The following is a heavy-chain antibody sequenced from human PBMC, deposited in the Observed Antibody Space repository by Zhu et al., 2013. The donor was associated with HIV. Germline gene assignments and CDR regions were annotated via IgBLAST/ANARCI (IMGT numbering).Heavy chain of an antibody. Sequence: QVQLQESGPGLVKPSETLSLTCTVSGGSIGSSSYYWGWIRQPPGKGLEWIGSIYYSGSTYYNPSLKSRVTISVDTSKDQFSLKLSSVTAADTAVYYCARGHNSSGYYYWFDPWGQGTLVTVSS. CDR2: IYYSGST. CDR3: ARGHNSSGYYYWFDP. V-gene: IGHV4-39*07. J-gene: IGHJ5*02. D-gene: IGHD3-22*01. CDR1: GGSIGSSSYY.